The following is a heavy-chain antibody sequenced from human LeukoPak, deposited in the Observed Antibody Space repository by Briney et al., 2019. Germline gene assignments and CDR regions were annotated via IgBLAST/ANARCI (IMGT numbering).Heavy chain of an antibody. CDR3: ARDLLGYSSSWYGGNWFDP. Sequence: SETLSLTCTVSGYSISSGYYWGWIRQPPGKGLEWIGSIYHSGSTYYNPSLKSRVTISVDTSKNQFSLKLSSVTAADTAVYYCARDLLGYSSSWYGGNWFDPWGQGTLVTVSS. J-gene: IGHJ5*02. D-gene: IGHD6-13*01. CDR1: GYSISSGYY. V-gene: IGHV4-38-2*02. CDR2: IYHSGST.